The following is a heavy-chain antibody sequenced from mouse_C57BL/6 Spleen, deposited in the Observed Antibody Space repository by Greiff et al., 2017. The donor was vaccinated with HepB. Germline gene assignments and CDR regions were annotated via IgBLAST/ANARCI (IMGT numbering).Heavy chain of an antibody. J-gene: IGHJ2*01. Sequence: EVQLQESGGGLVKPGGSLKLSCAASGFTFSSYAMSWVRQTPEKRLEWVATISDGGSYTYYPDNVKGRITISRDNAKNNLYLQMSHLKSEDTAMYYCARDLGLGLSFDYWGQGTTLTVSS. CDR2: ISDGGSYT. V-gene: IGHV5-4*01. CDR1: GFTFSSYA. D-gene: IGHD4-1*01. CDR3: ARDLGLGLSFDY.